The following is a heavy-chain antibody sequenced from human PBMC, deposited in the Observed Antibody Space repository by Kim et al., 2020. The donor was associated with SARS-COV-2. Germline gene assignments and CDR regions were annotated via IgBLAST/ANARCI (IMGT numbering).Heavy chain of an antibody. V-gene: IGHV3-23*01. Sequence: GGSLRLSCAASGFTFSSYAMSWVRQAPGKGLEWVSAISGSGGSTYYADSVKGRFTISRDNSKNTLYLQMNSLRAEDTAVYYCAKGDCSGGSCYYLWYYYGMDLWGQGTTVTVSS. J-gene: IGHJ6*01. CDR2: ISGSGGST. CDR1: GFTFSSYA. CDR3: AKGDCSGGSCYYLWYYYGMDL. D-gene: IGHD2-15*01.